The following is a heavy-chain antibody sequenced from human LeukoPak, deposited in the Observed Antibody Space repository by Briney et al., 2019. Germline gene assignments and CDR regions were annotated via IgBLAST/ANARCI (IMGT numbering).Heavy chain of an antibody. Sequence: PGGSLRLSCAASGFTFSSYSMNWVRQAPGKGLEWVSSISNSAGRTFYADSVKGRFTISRDNSKNTLFLQMHSLTVEDTAVYYCAHDPLSAYWGQGTLVTVSS. J-gene: IGHJ4*02. CDR1: GFTFSSYS. D-gene: IGHD1-1*01. CDR3: AHDPLSAY. CDR2: ISNSAGRT. V-gene: IGHV3-21*04.